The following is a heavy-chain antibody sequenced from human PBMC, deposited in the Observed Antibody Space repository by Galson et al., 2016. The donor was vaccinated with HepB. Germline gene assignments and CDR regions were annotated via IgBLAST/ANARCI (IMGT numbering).Heavy chain of an antibody. CDR2: VHYSGTT. D-gene: IGHD2-2*01. J-gene: IGHJ4*02. Sequence: TLSLTCIVSGDSIRSGGHYWTWIRHLPGKGLEWIGCVHYSGTTYYSPSLKSRVVISVDTSNYQFSLNLTSVTVADTAVYFCARDRVVPVARGVDANFYFDNWGQGTLVTVSS. V-gene: IGHV4-31*03. CDR1: GDSIRSGGHY. CDR3: ARDRVVPVARGVDANFYFDN.